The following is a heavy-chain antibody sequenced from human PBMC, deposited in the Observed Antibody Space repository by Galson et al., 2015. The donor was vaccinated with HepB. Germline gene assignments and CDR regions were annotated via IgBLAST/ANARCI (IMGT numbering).Heavy chain of an antibody. CDR3: ARDRSSSWSSYYYYGMDV. CDR2: ISAYNGNT. V-gene: IGHV1-18*04. D-gene: IGHD6-13*01. J-gene: IGHJ6*02. CDR1: GYTFTSYG. Sequence: SVKVSCKASGYTFTSYGISWVRQAPGQGLEWMGWISAYNGNTNYAQKLQGRVTMTTDTSTSTAYMELRSLRSDDTAVYYCARDRSSSWSSYYYYGMDVWGQGTTVTVSS.